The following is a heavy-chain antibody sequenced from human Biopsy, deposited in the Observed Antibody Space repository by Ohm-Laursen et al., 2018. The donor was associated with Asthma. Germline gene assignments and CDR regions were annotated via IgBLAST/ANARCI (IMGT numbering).Heavy chain of an antibody. Sequence: SLRLSCAASGFTFSDYDMHWVRQAPGKGLEWVAVISYDGTNKDYADSVKGRFTFSRDSSQNTLSLEMNSLRVEDTAVYYCARDLRSDNWNPWGMDVWGLGTTVTVAS. D-gene: IGHD1-20*01. CDR3: ARDLRSDNWNPWGMDV. J-gene: IGHJ6*02. CDR2: ISYDGTNK. V-gene: IGHV3-30-3*01. CDR1: GFTFSDYD.